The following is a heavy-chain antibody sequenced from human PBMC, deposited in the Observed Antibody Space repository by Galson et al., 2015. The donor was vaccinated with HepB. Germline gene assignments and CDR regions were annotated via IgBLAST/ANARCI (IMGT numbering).Heavy chain of an antibody. J-gene: IGHJ6*03. CDR3: AKGGSENIRFLEWFYYYYMDV. CDR2: INAGNGNT. Sequence: SVKVSCKASGYTFTSYAMHWVRQAPGQRLEWMGWINAGNGNTKYSRKFQGRVTITRDTSASTAYMELSSLRSEDTAVYYCAKGGSENIRFLEWFYYYYMDVWGKGTTVTVSS. D-gene: IGHD3-3*01. V-gene: IGHV1-3*01. CDR1: GYTFTSYA.